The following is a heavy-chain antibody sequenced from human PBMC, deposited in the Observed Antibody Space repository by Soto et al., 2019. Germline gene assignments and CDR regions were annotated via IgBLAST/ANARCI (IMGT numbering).Heavy chain of an antibody. CDR3: ASDDSSGDSSAFDV. V-gene: IGHV3-72*01. CDR1: GFTFSDHH. D-gene: IGHD2-21*02. J-gene: IGHJ3*01. Sequence: EVQLVESGGGLVQPGGSLRLSCAASGFTFSDHHIDWVRQAPGKRLAWVGRSRNKAKGYTTEYDASVKGRFTISRDASKSSLCLQMHSLKIEDTAMYYCASDDSSGDSSAFDVWGQGTMVTVAS. CDR2: SRNKAKGYTT.